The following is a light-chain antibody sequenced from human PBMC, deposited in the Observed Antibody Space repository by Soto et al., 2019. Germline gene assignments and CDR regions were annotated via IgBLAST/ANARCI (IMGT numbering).Light chain of an antibody. J-gene: IGKJ1*01. CDR1: QSVGSNY. Sequence: EIVLTQFPGTLSLSPGERATLSCRASQSVGSNYLAWYQQRPGQPPNLLIFGASHRAPDIPDRFSGRGSGTDFTLTISRLEPEDFAVYYCQQYGSSIQTFGQGTKVEIK. V-gene: IGKV3-20*01. CDR2: GAS. CDR3: QQYGSSIQT.